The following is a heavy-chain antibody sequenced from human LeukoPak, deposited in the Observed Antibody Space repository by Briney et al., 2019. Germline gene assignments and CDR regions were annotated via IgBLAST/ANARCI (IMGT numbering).Heavy chain of an antibody. CDR2: ISAYNGNT. CDR3: ARDKERYSSGWYVGY. J-gene: IGHJ4*02. D-gene: IGHD6-19*01. Sequence: ASVKVSCKASGYTFTSYGISWVRQAPGQGLEWMGWISAYNGNTNYAQKLQGRVTMTTDTSTSTAYMELRSLRSDDTAVYYCARDKERYSSGWYVGYWGQGTLVTVSS. V-gene: IGHV1-18*01. CDR1: GYTFTSYG.